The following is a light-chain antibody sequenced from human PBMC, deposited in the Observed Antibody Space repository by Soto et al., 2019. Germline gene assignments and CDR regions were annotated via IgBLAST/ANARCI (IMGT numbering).Light chain of an antibody. V-gene: IGKV3-20*01. CDR1: QSVSSSY. Sequence: EIVLTQSPGTLSLSPGERATLSCRASQSVSSSYLAWYQQKRGQAPRLLIYGASGRATGIPDRFSGSGSGTDFTLTISRLEPEDFAVYYCQHFGSSSWTFGQGTKVEIK. J-gene: IGKJ1*01. CDR2: GAS. CDR3: QHFGSSSWT.